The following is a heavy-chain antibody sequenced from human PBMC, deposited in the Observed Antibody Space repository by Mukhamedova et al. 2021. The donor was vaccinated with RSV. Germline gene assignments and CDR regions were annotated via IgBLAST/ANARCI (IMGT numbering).Heavy chain of an antibody. J-gene: IGHJ1*01. D-gene: IGHD2-15*01. Sequence: APGQGLEWMGGIIPIFGTANYAQKFQGRVTITADESTSTAYMELSSLRSEDTAVYYCARDRNYGSGGSCYLEYF. V-gene: IGHV1-69*01. CDR2: IIPIFGTA. CDR3: ARDRNYGSGGSCYLEYF.